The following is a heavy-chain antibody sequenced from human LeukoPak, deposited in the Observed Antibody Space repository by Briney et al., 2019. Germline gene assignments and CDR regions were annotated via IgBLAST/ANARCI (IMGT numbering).Heavy chain of an antibody. CDR2: IIPIFGTA. CDR3: ARDSPIAARPGWYFDY. Sequence: ASVKVSCKASGYTFTSYGISWVRQAPGQGLEWMGGIIPIFGTANYAQKFQGRVTITADESTSTAYMELSSLRSEDTAVYYCARDSPIAARPGWYFDYWGQGTLVTVSS. D-gene: IGHD6-6*01. CDR1: GYTFTSYG. J-gene: IGHJ4*02. V-gene: IGHV1-69*13.